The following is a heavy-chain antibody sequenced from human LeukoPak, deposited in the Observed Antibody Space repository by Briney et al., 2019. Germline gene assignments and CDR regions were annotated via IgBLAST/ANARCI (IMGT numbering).Heavy chain of an antibody. V-gene: IGHV3-30*04. CDR2: ISYDGSNK. CDR3: ARDPLSVTTPWYYGMDV. D-gene: IGHD4-17*01. J-gene: IGHJ6*02. CDR1: GFTFSSYA. Sequence: PGGSLRLSCAASGFTFSSYAMHWVRQAPGKGLEWVSVISYDGSNKYYADSVKGRFTISRDNSKNTLYLQMNSLRAEDTTVCYCARDPLSVTTPWYYGMDVWGQGSTVTVYS.